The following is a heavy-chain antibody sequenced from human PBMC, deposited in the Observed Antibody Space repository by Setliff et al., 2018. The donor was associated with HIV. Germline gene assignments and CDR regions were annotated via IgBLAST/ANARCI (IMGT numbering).Heavy chain of an antibody. J-gene: IGHJ3*02. CDR2: IYSSGST. Sequence: SETLSLTCSVSGGSMSTYYWSWIRQPAGKGLEWVGRIYSSGSTIYNPSLRSRVTMSVDTSKSQLSLKLTPVTAADTAVYYCARVFPPIRGAPFGTPPGAFDIWGQGTMVT. CDR3: ARVFPPIRGAPFGTPPGAFDI. CDR1: GGSMSTYY. V-gene: IGHV4-4*07. D-gene: IGHD2-15*01.